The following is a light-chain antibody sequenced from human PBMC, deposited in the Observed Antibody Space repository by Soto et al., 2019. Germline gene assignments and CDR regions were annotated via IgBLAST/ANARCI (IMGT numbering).Light chain of an antibody. CDR1: KLGDKY. Sequence: SYELTQPPSVSVSPGQTASITCSGDKLGDKYACWYQKKPGQSPVLVIYQDSKRPSGIPERFSGSNSGNTATLTISGTQAMDEADYYCQAWASSTVVFGGGTKLPVL. CDR3: QAWASSTVV. J-gene: IGLJ2*01. CDR2: QDS. V-gene: IGLV3-1*01.